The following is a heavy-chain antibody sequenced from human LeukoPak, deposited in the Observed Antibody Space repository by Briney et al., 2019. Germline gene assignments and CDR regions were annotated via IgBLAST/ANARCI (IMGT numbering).Heavy chain of an antibody. CDR3: ARASYNSSSLVWLDP. D-gene: IGHD6-13*01. Sequence: KSSETLSLTCAVYGGSFSGYYWSWIRQPPGKGLEWIGEINHSGSTNYNPSLKSRVTISVDTSKNQFSLKLSSVTAADTAVYYCARASYNSSSLVWLDPWGQGTLVTVSS. CDR2: INHSGST. V-gene: IGHV4-34*01. CDR1: GGSFSGYY. J-gene: IGHJ5*02.